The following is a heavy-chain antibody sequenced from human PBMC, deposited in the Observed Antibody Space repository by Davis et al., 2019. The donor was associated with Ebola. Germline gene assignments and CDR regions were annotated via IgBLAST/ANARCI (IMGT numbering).Heavy chain of an antibody. Sequence: HPQTPSLTRAISGDSVSPAGWNWIRQSPSRGLEWLGRTYYKSKWYNDYAASVKSRITINPDTSKNQFSLQLTSVTPEDTALYYCARGWLRGGMDVWGEGTTVTVSS. V-gene: IGHV6-1*01. CDR1: GDSVSPAG. D-gene: IGHD5-18*01. CDR3: ARGWLRGGMDV. J-gene: IGHJ6*04. CDR2: TYYKSKWYN.